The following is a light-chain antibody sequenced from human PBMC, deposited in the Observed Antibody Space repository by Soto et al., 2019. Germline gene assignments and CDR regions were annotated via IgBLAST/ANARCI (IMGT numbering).Light chain of an antibody. CDR2: DAS. Sequence: EIVLTQSPATLSLSPGERATLSCRASQSVSSYLALYQHKPGQAPRLLIYDASNRATGIPPRFSGSGSGTDFTLTISSLEPEDLAVYYCQQRSNWPLTFGGGTKVEIK. CDR3: QQRSNWPLT. CDR1: QSVSSY. J-gene: IGKJ4*01. V-gene: IGKV3-11*01.